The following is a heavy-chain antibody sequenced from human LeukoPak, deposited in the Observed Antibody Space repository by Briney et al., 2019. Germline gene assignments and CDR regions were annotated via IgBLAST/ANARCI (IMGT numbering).Heavy chain of an antibody. Sequence: SETLSLTCTVSGGSISSYHWSWIRQPPGKGLEWIGYIYYSGSTNYNPSLKSRVTISVDTSKNQFSLKLSSVTAADTAVYYCARANTDYDYVWGSYRLVNWFDPWGQGTLVTVSS. V-gene: IGHV4-59*01. CDR2: IYYSGST. J-gene: IGHJ5*02. D-gene: IGHD3-16*02. CDR1: GGSISSYH. CDR3: ARANTDYDYVWGSYRLVNWFDP.